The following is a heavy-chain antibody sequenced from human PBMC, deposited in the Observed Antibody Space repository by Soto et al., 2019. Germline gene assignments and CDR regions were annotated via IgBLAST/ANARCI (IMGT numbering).Heavy chain of an antibody. V-gene: IGHV3-74*01. CDR3: ARDPLIGDTDYGLDV. CDR1: GFTFSSYW. CDR2: INNDGSST. J-gene: IGHJ6*02. Sequence: EVQLVESGGGLVQPGGSLIVSCAASGFTFSSYWMHWVRQAPGKGLVGVSRINNDGSSTSYAESVKGRFTISRDNAKSTLYLEMSSLRAGDTAVYYCARDPLIGDTDYGLDVWGQGTTVTVS. D-gene: IGHD2-21*01.